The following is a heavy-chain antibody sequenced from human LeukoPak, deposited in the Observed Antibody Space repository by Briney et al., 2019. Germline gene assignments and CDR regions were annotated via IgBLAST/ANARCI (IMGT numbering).Heavy chain of an antibody. CDR2: IKQDGSEK. CDR3: VREDRSCYYY. Sequence: GGSPRLSCAASGFSFSSYWMAWVRQAPGKRLEWVASIKQDGSEKYYADSVKGRFTMSKDNSKNSIYLQMNSLRAEDTAVYYCVREDRSCYYYWGQGTLVTVSS. J-gene: IGHJ4*02. D-gene: IGHD2-15*01. CDR1: GFSFSSYW. V-gene: IGHV3-7*03.